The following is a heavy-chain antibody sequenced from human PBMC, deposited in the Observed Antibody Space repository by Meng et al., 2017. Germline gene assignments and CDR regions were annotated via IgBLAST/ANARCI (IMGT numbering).Heavy chain of an antibody. J-gene: IGHJ4*02. CDR1: GGSFSGYY. D-gene: IGHD6-6*01. V-gene: IGHV4-34*01. CDR3: ARRGIAARPFYY. CDR2: INHSGST. Sequence: QVQLQQWGAGLLKPSETLSLTCAVYGGSFSGYYWSWIRQPPGKGLEWIGEINHSGSTNYNPSLKSRVTISVDTSKNQFSLKLSSVTAADTAVYYCARRGIAARPFYYWGQGTLFTVSS.